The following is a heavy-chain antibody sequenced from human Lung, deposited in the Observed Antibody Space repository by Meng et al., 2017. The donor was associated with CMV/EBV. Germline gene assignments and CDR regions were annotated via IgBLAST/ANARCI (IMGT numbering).Heavy chain of an antibody. V-gene: IGHV4-39*07. CDR3: VRETGGSSSTW. CDR1: AYSIISSSYY. J-gene: IGHJ4*02. CDR2: VYYTGDT. Sequence: SXTXSLXXXNYAYSIISSSYYWAWIRQPPEKGLEWIGSVYYTGDTYYSPSLKSRVTISIDTSKNQFSLKVNSVTDADTAVYYCVRETGGSSSTWWAQGKVVTVSS. D-gene: IGHD1-26*01.